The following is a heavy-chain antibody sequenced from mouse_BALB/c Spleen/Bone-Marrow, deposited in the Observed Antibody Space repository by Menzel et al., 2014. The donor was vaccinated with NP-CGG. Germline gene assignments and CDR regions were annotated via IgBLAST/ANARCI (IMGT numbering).Heavy chain of an antibody. Sequence: VQLQESGAELVKPGASVKLSCKASGYTFTSHYMFWVKPRPGQGLEWIGEINPSNGGTNFNGKFKSKATLTVDKSSGTAYMQPSSLTSEDSAVYYCTREGDSPFAYWGQGTLVTVSA. CDR2: INPSNGGT. V-gene: IGHV1S81*02. D-gene: IGHD2-13*01. CDR3: TREGDSPFAY. CDR1: GYTFTSHY. J-gene: IGHJ3*01.